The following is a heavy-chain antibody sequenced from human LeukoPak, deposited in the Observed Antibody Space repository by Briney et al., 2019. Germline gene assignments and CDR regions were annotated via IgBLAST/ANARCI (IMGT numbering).Heavy chain of an antibody. J-gene: IGHJ6*04. CDR3: ARDLDRLLWFGELPPSYYYGMDV. CDR1: GYTFTSYY. V-gene: IGHV1-46*01. CDR2: INPSGGST. Sequence: GASVKVSCKASGYTFTSYYMHRVRQAPGQGLEWMGIINPSGGSTSHAQKFQGRVTMTRDTSTSTVYMELSSLRSEDTAVYYCARDLDRLLWFGELPPSYYYGMDVWGKGTTVTVSS. D-gene: IGHD3-10*01.